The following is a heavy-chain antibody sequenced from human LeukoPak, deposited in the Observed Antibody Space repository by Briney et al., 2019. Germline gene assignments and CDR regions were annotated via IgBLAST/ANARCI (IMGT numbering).Heavy chain of an antibody. V-gene: IGHV4-38-2*02. CDR1: GYSISSGYS. CDR2: IDHSGTT. Sequence: SETLSLTCTVSGYSISSGYSWSWTWQPPGKGLEWIASIDHSGTTYYNPSLRSRVTISVDTSKNQFSLKLSSVTAADTAVYYCAREHSSSSGRFDYWGQGTLVTVSS. J-gene: IGHJ4*02. CDR3: AREHSSSSGRFDY. D-gene: IGHD6-6*01.